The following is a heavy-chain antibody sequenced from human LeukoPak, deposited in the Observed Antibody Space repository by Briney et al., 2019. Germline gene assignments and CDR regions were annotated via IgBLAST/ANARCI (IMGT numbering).Heavy chain of an antibody. CDR1: GFTFSSHA. CDR2: ISCSGDIT. V-gene: IGHV3-23*01. Sequence: PGGSLRLSCAASGFTFSSHAMTWVRQAPGKGLEWVSAISCSGDITYYADSVQGRFTISRDISKNTLYLQMNSLRAEDTAVYYCARVGDGYNSYYFDYWGQGPLVTVSS. CDR3: ARVGDGYNSYYFDY. D-gene: IGHD5-24*01. J-gene: IGHJ4*02.